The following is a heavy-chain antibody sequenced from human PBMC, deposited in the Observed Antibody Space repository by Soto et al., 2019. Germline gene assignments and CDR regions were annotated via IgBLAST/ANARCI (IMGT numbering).Heavy chain of an antibody. V-gene: IGHV3-30-3*01. CDR3: ARDSGQLALFGY. D-gene: IGHD3-3*01. J-gene: IGHJ4*02. Sequence: GGSLRLSCAASGFTFSSYAMHWVRQAPGKGLEWVAVISYDRSNKYYADSVKGRFTISRDNSKNTLYLQMNSLRAEDTAVYYCARDSGQLALFGYWGQGTLVTVSS. CDR2: ISYDRSNK. CDR1: GFTFSSYA.